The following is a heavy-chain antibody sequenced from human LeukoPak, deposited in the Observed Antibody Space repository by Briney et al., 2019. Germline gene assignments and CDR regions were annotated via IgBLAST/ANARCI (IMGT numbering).Heavy chain of an antibody. CDR2: TYYRSSWYN. V-gene: IGHV6-1*01. CDR3: ARETSHFDY. CDR1: GDSVSSSSAS. Sequence: SQTLSLTCAISGDSVSSSSASWNWIRQSPSGGLEWLGRTYYRSSWYNDYAVSVKSRITIKPDTSKNQFFLQLNSVTPEDTAVYYCARETSHFDYWGQGTLVTVSS. J-gene: IGHJ4*02.